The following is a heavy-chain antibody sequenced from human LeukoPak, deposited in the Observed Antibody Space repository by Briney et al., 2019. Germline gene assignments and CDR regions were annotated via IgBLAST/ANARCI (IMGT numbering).Heavy chain of an antibody. CDR1: GYSISTGYY. Sequence: SETLSLTCAVSGYSISTGYYWGWIRQPPGKGLEWIGNIWHSGGNYYNPSLKSRVTISLDTYKNQFSLRLTSVTAADTAVYYCARDPSSTGYYWGQGILVIVSS. CDR3: ARDPSSTGYY. J-gene: IGHJ4*02. CDR2: IWHSGGN. V-gene: IGHV4-38-2*02. D-gene: IGHD4-17*01.